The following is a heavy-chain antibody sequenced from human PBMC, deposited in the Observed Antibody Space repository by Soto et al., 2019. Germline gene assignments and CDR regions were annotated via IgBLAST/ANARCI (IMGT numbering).Heavy chain of an antibody. Sequence: QVQLVESGGGVVQPGRSLRLSCAASGFTFSSYGMHWVRQAPGKGLEWVAVISYDGSNKYYADSVKGRFTISRDNSKNTLYLQMNSLGAEDTAVYYCAKVPAATPYYYYYGMDVWGQGTTVTVSS. CDR3: AKVPAATPYYYYYGMDV. D-gene: IGHD2-15*01. CDR1: GFTFSSYG. CDR2: ISYDGSNK. V-gene: IGHV3-30*18. J-gene: IGHJ6*02.